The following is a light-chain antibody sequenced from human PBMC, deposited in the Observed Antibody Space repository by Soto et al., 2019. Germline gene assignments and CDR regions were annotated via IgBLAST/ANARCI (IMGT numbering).Light chain of an antibody. V-gene: IGKV1-5*01. CDR2: EAS. Sequence: DIQMTQSPSTLSASVGDRVTITCRASQSISSWLAWYQQKPGKPPKLLIHEASRLESRVPSRFSGSESGTEFTLTISGLHPDDFATYYCQQYTNFPLTFGGGTKVEIK. CDR3: QQYTNFPLT. CDR1: QSISSW. J-gene: IGKJ4*01.